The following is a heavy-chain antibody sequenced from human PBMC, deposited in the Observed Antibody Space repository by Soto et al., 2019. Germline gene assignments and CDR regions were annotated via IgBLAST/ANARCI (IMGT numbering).Heavy chain of an antibody. CDR1: GGSISSGDYY. CDR2: IYYSGST. J-gene: IGHJ4*02. CDR3: ARVPVDTATFY. Sequence: SETLSLTCTVSGGSISSGDYYWSWIRQPPGKGLEWIGYIYYSGSTYYNPSLKSRVTISVDTSKNQFSLKLSSVTAADTAVYYCARVPVDTATFYWGQGTLVTVSS. V-gene: IGHV4-30-4*01. D-gene: IGHD5-18*01.